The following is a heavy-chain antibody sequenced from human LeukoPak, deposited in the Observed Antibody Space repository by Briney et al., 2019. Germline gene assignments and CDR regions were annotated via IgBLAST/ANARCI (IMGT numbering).Heavy chain of an antibody. V-gene: IGHV6-1*01. CDR1: GDSVSSNSAA. CDR2: TYYRSKWYN. J-gene: IGHJ2*01. D-gene: IGHD6-19*01. Sequence: SQTLSLTCAISGDSVSSNSAAWNWIRQSPSRGLEWLGRTYYRSKWYNDYAVSVKSRITINPDTSKNQFSLQLSSVTAADTAVYYCARKWLANEPNWYFDLWGRGTLVTVSS. CDR3: ARKWLANEPNWYFDL.